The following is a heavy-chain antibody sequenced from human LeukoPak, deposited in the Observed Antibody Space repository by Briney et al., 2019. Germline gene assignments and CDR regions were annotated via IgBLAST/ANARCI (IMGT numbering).Heavy chain of an antibody. CDR1: GFTFSSYA. V-gene: IGHV3-23*01. CDR3: AKARRDGYNFLLEFDP. D-gene: IGHD5-24*01. CDR2: ISGSGGST. J-gene: IGHJ5*02. Sequence: VGSLRLSCAASGFTFSSYAMSWVRQAPGKGLEWVSAISGSGGSTYYADSVKGRFTISRDNSKNTLYLQMNSLRAEDTAVYYCAKARRDGYNFLLEFDPWGQGTLVTVSS.